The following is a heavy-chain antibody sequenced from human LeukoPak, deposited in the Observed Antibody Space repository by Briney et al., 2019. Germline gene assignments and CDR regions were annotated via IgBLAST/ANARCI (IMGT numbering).Heavy chain of an antibody. V-gene: IGHV4-39*01. J-gene: IGHJ4*02. CDR1: GGSISSSSYY. D-gene: IGHD4-17*01. CDR2: IYYSGST. Sequence: SEPQSLTCTVSGGSISSSSYYWGWIRQPPGKGLEWIGSIYYSGSTYYNPSLKSRVTISVDTSKNQFSLKLSSVTAADTAVYYCARVYGDYYFDYWGQGTLVTVSS. CDR3: ARVYGDYYFDY.